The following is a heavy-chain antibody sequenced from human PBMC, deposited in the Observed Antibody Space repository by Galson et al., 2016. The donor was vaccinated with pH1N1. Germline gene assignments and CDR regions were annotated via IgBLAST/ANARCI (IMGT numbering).Heavy chain of an antibody. V-gene: IGHV2-5*02. J-gene: IGHJ4*02. CDR1: GFSLSTSGVG. CDR3: AHNIEWELGAYFDY. Sequence: PALVKPTQTLTLTCTFSGFSLSTSGVGVGWIRQPPGEALEWLALIYWDDDKRYSPSLKSSLTITKDPSKNQVVLTKTNMNPVDTATYYCAHNIEWELGAYFDYWGQGTLVTVSS. D-gene: IGHD1-26*01. CDR2: IYWDDDK.